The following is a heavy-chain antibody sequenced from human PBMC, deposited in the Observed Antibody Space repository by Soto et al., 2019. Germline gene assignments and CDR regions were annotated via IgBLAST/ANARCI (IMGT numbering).Heavy chain of an antibody. V-gene: IGHV3-30*18. CDR1: GFSFSSYG. D-gene: IGHD4-17*01. CDR2: ISYDGRNK. CDR3: AKDGYGDYGDYFDY. J-gene: IGHJ4*02. Sequence: GGSLRLSCAASGFSFSSYGMHWVRQAPGKGLKWVAVISYDGRNKYYADSVKGRFTISRDNSKSTLYLQMNSLRAEDTAVYYCAKDGYGDYGDYFDYWGQGTLVTVSS.